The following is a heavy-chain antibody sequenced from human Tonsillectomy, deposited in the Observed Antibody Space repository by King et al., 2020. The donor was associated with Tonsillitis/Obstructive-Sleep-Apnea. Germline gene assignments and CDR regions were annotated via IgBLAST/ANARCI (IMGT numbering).Heavy chain of an antibody. CDR1: GFTFSNAW. J-gene: IGHJ3*02. Sequence: VQLVESGGGLVKPGGSLRLSCAASGFTFSNAWMSWVRQAPGKGLEWVGRIKSKTDGGTTDYAAPVKGRFTISRDDSKNTLFLQMNSLKTEDTAVYYRTTGHGYYAHDVFDIWGQGTMVTVSS. CDR3: TTGHGYYAHDVFDI. CDR2: IKSKTDGGTT. D-gene: IGHD4-17*01. V-gene: IGHV3-15*01.